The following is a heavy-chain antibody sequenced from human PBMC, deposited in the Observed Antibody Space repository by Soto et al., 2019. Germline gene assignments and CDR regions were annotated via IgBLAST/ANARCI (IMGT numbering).Heavy chain of an antibody. CDR1: GFTFSNSW. V-gene: IGHV3-7*03. CDR2: IKEDGSEK. Sequence: EVQLVESGGGLVQPGESLRLSCAASGFTFSNSWMSWVRQAPGKGLEWVANIKEDGSEKDYVDPVKDRFTITRDNAKNPLYLPLNNPRGEDTAVYFCRRKRFGMDVLGQGTTVTVSS. J-gene: IGHJ6*02. CDR3: RRKRFGMDV.